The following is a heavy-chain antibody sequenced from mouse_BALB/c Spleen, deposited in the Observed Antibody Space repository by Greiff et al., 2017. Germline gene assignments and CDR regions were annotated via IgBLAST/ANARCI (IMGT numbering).Heavy chain of an antibody. D-gene: IGHD1-2*01. CDR1: GYTFTSYY. CDR2: IYPGDGST. V-gene: IGHV1S56*01. J-gene: IGHJ4*01. Sequence: QVQLQQSGPELVKPGASVKMSCKASGYTFTSYYIHWVKQRPGQGLEWIGWIYPGDGSTKYNEKFKGTTLTADKSSSTAYMLLSSLTSEDSAIYFCARRCYYGYEECAMDYWGQGTSVTVSS. CDR3: ARRCYYGYEECAMDY.